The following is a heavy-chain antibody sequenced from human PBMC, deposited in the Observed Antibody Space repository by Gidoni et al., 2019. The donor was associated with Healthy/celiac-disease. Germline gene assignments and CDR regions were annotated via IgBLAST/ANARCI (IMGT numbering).Heavy chain of an antibody. CDR1: GYPFTSYY. J-gene: IGHJ6*02. Sequence: QVQLVQSGAEVKKLGASVKVSCKASGYPFTSYYMHWVRQAPGQGLEWMGIINPSGGSTSYAQKFQGRVTMTRDTSTSTVYMELSSLRSEDTAVYYCASGYQLPQGIYYGMDVWGQGTTVTVSS. CDR2: INPSGGST. D-gene: IGHD2-2*01. CDR3: ASGYQLPQGIYYGMDV. V-gene: IGHV1-46*01.